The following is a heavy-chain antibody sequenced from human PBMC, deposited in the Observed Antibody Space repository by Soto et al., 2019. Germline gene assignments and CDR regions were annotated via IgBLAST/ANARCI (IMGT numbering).Heavy chain of an antibody. J-gene: IGHJ4*02. CDR2: INSDGSST. Sequence: GGSLRLSCAASGFTFSSYAMSWVRQAPGKGLVWVSRINSDGSSTSYADSVKGRFTISRDNAKNTLYLQMNSLRAEDTAVYYCARGGYYYDSSGYYYVDYWGQGTLVTVSS. V-gene: IGHV3-74*01. D-gene: IGHD3-22*01. CDR3: ARGGYYYDSSGYYYVDY. CDR1: GFTFSSYA.